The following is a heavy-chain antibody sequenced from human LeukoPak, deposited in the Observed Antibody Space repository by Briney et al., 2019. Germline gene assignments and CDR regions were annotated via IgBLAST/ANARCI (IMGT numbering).Heavy chain of an antibody. J-gene: IGHJ2*01. CDR1: GYTFTGYY. CDR3: AIQPWGSGNNWYFDL. V-gene: IGHV1-2*02. Sequence: ASVKVSCKHSGYTFTGYYIHWVRQAPGQGLEWMGWINPNSGGTDYAQKFQGRVTMTRDTSISTAYMELSSLRSDDTAVYYCAIQPWGSGNNWYFDLWGRGTLVTVSS. D-gene: IGHD7-27*01. CDR2: INPNSGGT.